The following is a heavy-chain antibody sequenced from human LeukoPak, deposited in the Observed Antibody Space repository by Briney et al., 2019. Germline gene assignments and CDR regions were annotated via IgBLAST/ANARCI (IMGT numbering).Heavy chain of an antibody. D-gene: IGHD4-11*01. CDR2: IYYSGST. V-gene: IGHV4-39*07. Sequence: SETLSLTCTVSGGSISSSSYYWGWIRQPPGKGLEWIGSIYYSGSTYYNPSLKSRVTISVDTSKNQFSLKLSSVTAADTAVYYCARDHDYSYNWFDPWGQGTLVTVSS. J-gene: IGHJ5*02. CDR3: ARDHDYSYNWFDP. CDR1: GGSISSSSYY.